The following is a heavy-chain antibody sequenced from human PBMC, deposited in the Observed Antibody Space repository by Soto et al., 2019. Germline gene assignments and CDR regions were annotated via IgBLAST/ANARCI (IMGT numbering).Heavy chain of an antibody. CDR2: IYYSGGT. D-gene: IGHD5-12*01. CDR3: ARDMNGGYGGFDY. CDR1: GGSISSGDYY. Sequence: PSETLSLTCTVSGGSISSGDYYWDWIRQRPGKGLEWIGYIYYSGGTYSSPSLRSRVTISIDTSKNQFSLKLSSVTAADTAVYYCARDMNGGYGGFDYWGQGALVTVSS. V-gene: IGHV4-31*03. J-gene: IGHJ4*02.